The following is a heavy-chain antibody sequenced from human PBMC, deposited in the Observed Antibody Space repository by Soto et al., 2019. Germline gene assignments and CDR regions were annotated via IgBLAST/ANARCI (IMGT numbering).Heavy chain of an antibody. CDR1: SGSIRSSNW. CDR3: ARRVAAFDY. CDR2: IYHSGST. D-gene: IGHD6-13*01. Sequence: SESLSLTCAVSSGSIRSSNWWSWVRQPPGKGLEWIGEIYHSGSTNYNPSLKSRVTISVDKSKNQFSLKLSSVTAADTAVYYGARRVAAFDYWGQGTLVTVSS. V-gene: IGHV4-4*02. J-gene: IGHJ4*02.